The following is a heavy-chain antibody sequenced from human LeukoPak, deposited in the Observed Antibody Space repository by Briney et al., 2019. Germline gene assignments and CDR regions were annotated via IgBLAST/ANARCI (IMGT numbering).Heavy chain of an antibody. CDR1: GYSFTLYA. CDR3: ARDRQDTAMKGSNSFDY. D-gene: IGHD5-18*01. CDR2: INTNTGNP. Sequence: GASVKVSCKASGYSFTLYAMNWVRQAPGQGLEWMGWINTNTGNPTYAQGFTGRFVFSLDTSVSTAYLQISSLKAEDTAVYYCARDRQDTAMKGSNSFDYWGQGTLVAVSP. J-gene: IGHJ4*02. V-gene: IGHV7-4-1*02.